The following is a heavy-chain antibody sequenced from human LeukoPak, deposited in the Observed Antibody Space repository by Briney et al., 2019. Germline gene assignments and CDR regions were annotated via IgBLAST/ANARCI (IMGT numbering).Heavy chain of an antibody. J-gene: IGHJ4*02. CDR2: ISSSSYI. D-gene: IGHD3-9*01. CDR1: GFTFSSYS. V-gene: IGHV3-21*01. Sequence: PGGSLRLSCAASGFTFSSYSMNWVRQAPGKGLEWVSSISSSSYIYYADSVKGRFTISRDNAKNSLYLQMNSLRAEDTAVYYCARGSSQLRYFDWLFTYWGQGTLVTVSS. CDR3: ARGSSQLRYFDWLFTY.